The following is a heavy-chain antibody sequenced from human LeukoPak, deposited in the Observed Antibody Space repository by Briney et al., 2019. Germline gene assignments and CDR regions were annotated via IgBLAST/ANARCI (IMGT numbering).Heavy chain of an antibody. D-gene: IGHD3-9*01. CDR2: ISAYNGNT. CDR1: GYTFTSYG. J-gene: IGHJ5*02. V-gene: IGHV1-18*01. Sequence: GASVKVSCNASGYTFTSYGISWVRQAPGQGLEWMGWISAYNGNTNYAQKLQGRVTMTTDTSTSTAYMELRRLRSDDTAVYYCARADYDILSTFDPWGQGTLVTVSS. CDR3: ARADYDILSTFDP.